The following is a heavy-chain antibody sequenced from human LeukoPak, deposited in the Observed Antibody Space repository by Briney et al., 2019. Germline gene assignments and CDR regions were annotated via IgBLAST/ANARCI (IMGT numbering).Heavy chain of an antibody. V-gene: IGHV3-20*04. D-gene: IGHD3-22*01. CDR1: GFTFDDYG. Sequence: GGSLRLSCAASGFTFDDYGMSWVRQAPGKGLEWVSGINWNGGSRGYADSVKGRVTISRDNAKNSLYLQMNSLRAEDTALYYCAREEYYYDSSGYYPNRYFDYWGRGTLVTVSS. J-gene: IGHJ4*02. CDR3: AREEYYYDSSGYYPNRYFDY. CDR2: INWNGGSR.